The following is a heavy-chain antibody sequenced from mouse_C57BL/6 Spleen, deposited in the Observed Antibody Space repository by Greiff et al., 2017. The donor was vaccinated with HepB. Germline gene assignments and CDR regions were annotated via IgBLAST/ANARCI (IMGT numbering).Heavy chain of an antibody. Sequence: EVQVVESGPGLVKPSQSLSLTCSVTGYSITSGYYWNWIRQFPGNKLEWMGYISYDGSNNYNPSLKNRISITRDTSKNQFFLKLNSVTTEDTATYYCARLDSSGFDYWGQGTTLTVSS. J-gene: IGHJ2*01. CDR1: GYSITSGYY. V-gene: IGHV3-6*01. D-gene: IGHD3-2*02. CDR3: ARLDSSGFDY. CDR2: ISYDGSN.